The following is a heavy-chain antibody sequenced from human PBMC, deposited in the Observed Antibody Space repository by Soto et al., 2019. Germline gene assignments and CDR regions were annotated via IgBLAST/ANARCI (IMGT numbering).Heavy chain of an antibody. V-gene: IGHV3-23*01. CDR2: ISGSASNT. CDR1: GFTFSDYV. D-gene: IGHD5-18*01. J-gene: IGHJ5*02. CDR3: AKGRILFDP. Sequence: EVQLLESGGGLVQPGGSLRLSCAASGFTFSDYVMSWVRQTPGKGLQWVSTISGSASNTYYADSVKGRFTISRDNSKNTLYLQMNSLRAEDTAIYYCAKGRILFDPCGQGTLVTVSS.